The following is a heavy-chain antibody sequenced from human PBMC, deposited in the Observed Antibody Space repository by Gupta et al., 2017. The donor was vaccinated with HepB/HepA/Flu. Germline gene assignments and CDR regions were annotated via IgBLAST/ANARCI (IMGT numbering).Heavy chain of an antibody. J-gene: IGHJ4*02. CDR1: GYSFTSYE. CDR2: INTYNGQT. CDR3: AREVWSAYLRDYEY. Sequence: QVQLVQSGEEVKKPGASVTVSCKASGYSFTSYEINWVRQAPGEGPEWMGWINTYNGQTKYAQKFQGRVTLTTDASASTAYMELRSLRSDDTAVYYCAREVWSAYLRDYEYWGQGTLVTVSS. D-gene: IGHD3-3*01. V-gene: IGHV1-18*01.